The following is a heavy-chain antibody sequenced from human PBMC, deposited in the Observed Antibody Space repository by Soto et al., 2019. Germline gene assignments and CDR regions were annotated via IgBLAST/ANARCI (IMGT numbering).Heavy chain of an antibody. CDR1: GFTFSNVW. Sequence: TGGSLRLSCAASGFTFSNVWINWVRQAPGKGLEWVGRVKSKNDGGTTDFAAPVKGRFAISRDDSKNMVYLEMNSLQTEDTAIYYCTTDSYITSIIVRFAYWGHGTLVTVSS. J-gene: IGHJ4*01. CDR3: TTDSYITSIIVRFAY. CDR2: VKSKNDGGTT. V-gene: IGHV3-15*07. D-gene: IGHD3-22*01.